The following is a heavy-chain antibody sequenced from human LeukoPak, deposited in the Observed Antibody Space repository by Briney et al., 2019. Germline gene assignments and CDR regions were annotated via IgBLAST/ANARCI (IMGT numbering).Heavy chain of an antibody. CDR3: ARDLGRGYSYGGVDY. V-gene: IGHV3-48*03. J-gene: IGHJ4*02. D-gene: IGHD5-18*01. CDR1: GFTFSTYE. Sequence: PGGSLRLSCAASGFTFSTYEMNWVRQAPGKGLKWVSYISSSGNTIYYADSVKGRFTISRDNAKNSLYLQMNSLRAEDTAVYYCARDLGRGYSYGGVDYWGQGTLVTVSS. CDR2: ISSSGNTI.